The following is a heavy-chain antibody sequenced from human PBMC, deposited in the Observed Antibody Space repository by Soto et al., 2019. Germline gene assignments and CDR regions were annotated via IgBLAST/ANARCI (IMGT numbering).Heavy chain of an antibody. CDR3: ARVTPQRVDAFDI. CDR2: IIPIFGTA. D-gene: IGHD1-20*01. Sequence: GASVKVSCKASGGTFSSYAISWVRQAPGQGLEWMGGIIPIFGTANYAQKFQGRVTITADESTSTAYMELSSLRSEDTAVYYCARVTPQRVDAFDIWGQGTMVTVSS. J-gene: IGHJ3*02. V-gene: IGHV1-69*13. CDR1: GGTFSSYA.